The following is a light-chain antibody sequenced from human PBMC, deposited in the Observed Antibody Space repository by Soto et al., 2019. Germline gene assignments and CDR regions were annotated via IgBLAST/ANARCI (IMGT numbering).Light chain of an antibody. Sequence: DIQMTQSPSTLSASVGDRVTITCRASQSISSWLAWYQQKPGTAPKLLIYKASSLESGVPLRFSGSGSGTEFTLTISSLQPNDFATYYCQQYNSYPTFGQGTKVEIK. V-gene: IGKV1-5*03. J-gene: IGKJ1*01. CDR1: QSISSW. CDR2: KAS. CDR3: QQYNSYPT.